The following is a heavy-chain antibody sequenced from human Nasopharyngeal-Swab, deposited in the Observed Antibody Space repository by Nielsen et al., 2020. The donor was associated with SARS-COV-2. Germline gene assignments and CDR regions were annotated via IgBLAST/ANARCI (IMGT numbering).Heavy chain of an antibody. D-gene: IGHD6-13*01. CDR1: GFKFDDYA. CDR2: ISWNSGDT. Sequence: SLKISCAASGFKFDDYAMHWVRQGPGQGLEWVSGISWNSGDTGYADSVKGRFTISRDNAKNSLYLQMNSLRAEDTALYYCASLNSSPFGMDVWGQGTTVTVSS. CDR3: ASLNSSPFGMDV. V-gene: IGHV3-9*01. J-gene: IGHJ6*02.